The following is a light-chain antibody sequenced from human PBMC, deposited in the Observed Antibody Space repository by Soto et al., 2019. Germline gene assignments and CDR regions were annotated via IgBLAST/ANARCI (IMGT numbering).Light chain of an antibody. J-gene: IGKJ1*01. CDR1: QSVSSNY. Sequence: EIVLTQSPGTLSLSPGERATLSCRASQSVSSNYLAWYQQKPGQAPRLLIYAASSRATGIPDRFSGSGSGAGFTLTISRLEPEDFAVYYCQQYGSIPRTCGQGTKVEVK. CDR2: AAS. CDR3: QQYGSIPRT. V-gene: IGKV3-20*01.